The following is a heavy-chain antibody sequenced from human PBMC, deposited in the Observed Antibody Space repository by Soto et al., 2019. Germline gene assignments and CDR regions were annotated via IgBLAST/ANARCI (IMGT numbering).Heavy chain of an antibody. J-gene: IGHJ4*02. Sequence: SETLSLTCTVSGGSISGGGHYWGWIRQPPGKGLEWIGFTYYTGDTYYNPSLKSRLSISVDTSMNQFSLELTSVTAADTAVYYCASSDPYYFFDYWGLGTLVTVSS. D-gene: IGHD2-21*01. CDR1: GGSISGGGHY. CDR3: ASSDPYYFFDY. V-gene: IGHV4-31*03. CDR2: TYYTGDT.